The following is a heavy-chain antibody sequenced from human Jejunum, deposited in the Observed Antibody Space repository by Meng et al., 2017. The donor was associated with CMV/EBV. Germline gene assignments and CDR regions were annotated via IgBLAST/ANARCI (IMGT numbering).Heavy chain of an antibody. Sequence: LMISCAASGFTFSTYGMSWVRQAPGKGLEWVANIKQDGSEKFYVDSVKGRFTISRDNAKSSLYLQMNSLRAEDTAVYYCGRNRVDYWGQGTLVTVSS. D-gene: IGHD1-14*01. CDR2: IKQDGSEK. CDR1: GFTFSTYG. CDR3: GRNRVDY. J-gene: IGHJ4*02. V-gene: IGHV3-7*01.